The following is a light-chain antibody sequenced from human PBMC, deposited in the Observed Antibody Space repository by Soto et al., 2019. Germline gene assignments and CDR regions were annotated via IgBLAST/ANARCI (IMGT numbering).Light chain of an antibody. CDR1: QSISSW. J-gene: IGKJ4*01. V-gene: IGKV1-5*01. CDR2: DAS. CDR3: QQYKSNSLS. Sequence: DIQMTQSPSTLSASVGDRVTITCRASQSISSWLAWYQRKPGKAPKVLIYDASSLESGVPSRFSGSGSGTEFTLPISSLQPDDFATYYCQQYKSNSLSFGGGTKVEIK.